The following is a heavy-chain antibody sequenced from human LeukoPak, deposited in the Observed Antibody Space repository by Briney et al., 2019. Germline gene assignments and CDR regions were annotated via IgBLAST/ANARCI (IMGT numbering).Heavy chain of an antibody. D-gene: IGHD6-13*01. Sequence: PGGSLRLSCAGSGFTFSTYAMSWVRQAPGKGLEWVSALSRSGDSTYYADSVKGRFTISRDNSKNTLYLQMNSLRAEDTAVYYCVLDSSSWPSDYWGQGTLVTVSS. CDR2: LSRSGDST. V-gene: IGHV3-23*01. CDR3: VLDSSSWPSDY. CDR1: GFTFSTYA. J-gene: IGHJ4*02.